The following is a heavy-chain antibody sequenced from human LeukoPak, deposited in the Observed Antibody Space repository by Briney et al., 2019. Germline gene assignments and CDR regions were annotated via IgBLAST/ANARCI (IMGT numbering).Heavy chain of an antibody. V-gene: IGHV5-51*01. CDR3: ARRSPYCGGDCYYDY. J-gene: IGHJ4*02. Sequence: GESLKISCKGSGYSFTSYWIGWVRQMPGKGLEWMVIIYPGDSDTRYSPSFQGQVTISADKSISTAYLQWSSLKASDTAMYYCARRSPYCGGDCYYDYWGQGTLVTVSS. D-gene: IGHD2-21*02. CDR2: IYPGDSDT. CDR1: GYSFTSYW.